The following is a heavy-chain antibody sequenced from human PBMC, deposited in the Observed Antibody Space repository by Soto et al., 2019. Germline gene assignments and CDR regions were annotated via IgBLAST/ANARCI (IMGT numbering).Heavy chain of an antibody. CDR3: ASGAGGSGDGWFNP. CDR1: GFTFSSYS. D-gene: IGHD2-15*01. V-gene: IGHV3-48*01. Sequence: GGSLRLSCAASGFTFSSYSMNWVRQAPGKGLEWVSYISSSSSTIYYADSVKGRFTISRDNAKNSLYLQMNSLRAEDTAVYYCASGAGGSGDGWFNPWGQGTLVTVSS. J-gene: IGHJ5*02. CDR2: ISSSSSTI.